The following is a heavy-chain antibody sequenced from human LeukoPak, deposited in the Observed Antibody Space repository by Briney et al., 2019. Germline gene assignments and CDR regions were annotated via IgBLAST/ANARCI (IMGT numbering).Heavy chain of an antibody. CDR3: ARSGYSSGWYVY. Sequence: PGGSLRLSCAASGFTFSSYAMHWVRRAPGKGLEWVSSISSSSSYIYYADSVKGRFTISRDNAKNSLYLQMNSLRAEDTAVYYCARSGYSSGWYVYWGQGTLVTVSS. CDR1: GFTFSSYA. D-gene: IGHD6-19*01. J-gene: IGHJ4*02. CDR2: ISSSSSYI. V-gene: IGHV3-21*01.